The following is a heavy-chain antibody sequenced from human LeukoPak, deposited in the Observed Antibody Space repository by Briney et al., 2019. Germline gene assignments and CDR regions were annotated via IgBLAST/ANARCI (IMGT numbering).Heavy chain of an antibody. D-gene: IGHD2-15*01. CDR1: GFTFSDYY. CDR2: VSGSDENK. V-gene: IGHV3-11*01. J-gene: IGHJ4*02. CDR3: ARAGLGGHYIDY. Sequence: GGSLRLSCAAAGFTFSDYYMTWLRQAPGQGLEWISYVSGSDENKYYAGSVRGRFAISRDNAEKSLFLQMSNVRAEDTAVYYCARAGLGGHYIDYWGQGTLVTVSS.